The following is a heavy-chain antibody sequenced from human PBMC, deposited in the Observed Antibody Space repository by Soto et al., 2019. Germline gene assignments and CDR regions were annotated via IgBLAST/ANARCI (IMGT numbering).Heavy chain of an antibody. CDR2: ISSSSSYI. CDR1: GFTFSSYS. V-gene: IGHV3-21*01. Sequence: PGGSLRLSCAASGFTFSSYSMNWVRQAPGKGLEWVSSISSSSSYIYYADSVKGRFTISRDNAKNSLYLQMNSLRAEDTAVYYCARTNTYYDYVWGSYRTLHYYYYYGMDVWGQGTTVTVSS. D-gene: IGHD3-16*02. CDR3: ARTNTYYDYVWGSYRTLHYYYYYGMDV. J-gene: IGHJ6*02.